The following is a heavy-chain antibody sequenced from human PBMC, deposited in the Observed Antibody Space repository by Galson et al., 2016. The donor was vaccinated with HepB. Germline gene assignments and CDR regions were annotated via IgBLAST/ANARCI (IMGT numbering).Heavy chain of an antibody. CDR2: IIPIFNTK. J-gene: IGHJ3*02. CDR3: ATERRDFVLVAGPRHFGSFEI. Sequence: SVKASCKASGGAEGRFRASAINWLRQAPGQGPEWMGTIIPIFNTKNYAQKFQGRVTFTADESTSTAYVELTSLRSEDTAVYYCATERRDFVLVAGPRHFGSFEIWGQGTKVTVSS. CDR1: GGAEGRFRASA. V-gene: IGHV1-69*13. D-gene: IGHD2-8*02.